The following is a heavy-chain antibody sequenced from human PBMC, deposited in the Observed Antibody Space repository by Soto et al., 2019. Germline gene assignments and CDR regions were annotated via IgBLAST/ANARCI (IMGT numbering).Heavy chain of an antibody. CDR3: ARGRYYYGSGSYRVFDY. CDR2: INHSGST. J-gene: IGHJ4*02. Sequence: SETLSLTCAVYGGSFSGYYWSWIRQPPGKGLEWIGEINHSGSTNYNPSLKSRVTISVDTYKNQFSLKLSSVTAADTAVYYCARGRYYYGSGSYRVFDYWGQGTLVTGS. V-gene: IGHV4-34*01. CDR1: GGSFSGYY. D-gene: IGHD3-10*01.